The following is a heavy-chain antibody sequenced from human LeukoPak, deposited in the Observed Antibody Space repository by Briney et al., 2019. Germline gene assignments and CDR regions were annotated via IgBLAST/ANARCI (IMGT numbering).Heavy chain of an antibody. J-gene: IGHJ4*02. CDR1: GYTLTELS. Sequence: ASVKVSCKVSGYTLTELSMHWVRQAPGKGLEWMGGFDPEDGETIYAQKFQGRVTMTEDTSTDTAYMELSSLRSEDTAVYYRATDPPYSGSHARFDYWGQGTLVTVSS. D-gene: IGHD1-26*01. V-gene: IGHV1-24*01. CDR3: ATDPPYSGSHARFDY. CDR2: FDPEDGET.